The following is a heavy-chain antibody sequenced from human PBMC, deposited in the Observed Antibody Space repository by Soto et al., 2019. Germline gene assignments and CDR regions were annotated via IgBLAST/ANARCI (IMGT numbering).Heavy chain of an antibody. CDR2: IYPGDSDT. V-gene: IGHV5-51*01. CDR1: GYSFSIYW. J-gene: IGHJ6*02. D-gene: IGHD6-13*01. Sequence: GESLKISCKGSGYSFSIYWIGRVRQMPGKGLEWMGVIYPGDSDTRYSPSCQGQVTISADKSISTAYLQRSSLQASDTAMYSCARTSAAGKYYYAMDVWGQGPTVPVSS. CDR3: ARTSAAGKYYYAMDV.